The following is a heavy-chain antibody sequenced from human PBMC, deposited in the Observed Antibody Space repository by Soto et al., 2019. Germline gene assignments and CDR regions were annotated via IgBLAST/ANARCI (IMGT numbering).Heavy chain of an antibody. CDR1: GYTFTGYY. Sequence: QVQLVQSGAEVKKPGASVKVSCKASGYTFTGYYIHWVRQAPGQGLVGMGWIIPKNGRTKYGQKFQDRVTMTRDTSISTAYMELSRLRSDDTAVYYCARGTFDNSGDYFAGWFDPWGQGTLVTVSS. V-gene: IGHV1-2*02. D-gene: IGHD3-22*01. CDR2: IIPKNGRT. CDR3: ARGTFDNSGDYFAGWFDP. J-gene: IGHJ5*02.